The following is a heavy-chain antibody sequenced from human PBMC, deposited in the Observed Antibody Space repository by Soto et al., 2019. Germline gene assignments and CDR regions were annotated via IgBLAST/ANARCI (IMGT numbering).Heavy chain of an antibody. D-gene: IGHD4-4*01. Sequence: PGGSLRLSCAASGFTFSSYGMHWVRQAPGKGLEWVAVISYDGSNKYYADSVKGRFTISRGNSKNTLYLQMNSLRAEDTAVYYCAKDLANDYTYWGQGTLVTVSS. V-gene: IGHV3-30*18. J-gene: IGHJ4*02. CDR1: GFTFSSYG. CDR2: ISYDGSNK. CDR3: AKDLANDYTY.